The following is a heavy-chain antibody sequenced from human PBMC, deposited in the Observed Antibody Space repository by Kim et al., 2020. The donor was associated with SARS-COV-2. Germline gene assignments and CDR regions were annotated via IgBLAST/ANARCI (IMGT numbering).Heavy chain of an antibody. Sequence: SETLSLTCTVSGGSISSSSYYWGWIRQPPGKGLEWIGSIYYSGSTYYNPSLKSRVTISVDTSKNQFSLKLSSVTAADTAVYYCARLQRGYSGYEMDYWGQGTLVTVST. V-gene: IGHV4-39*01. D-gene: IGHD5-12*01. CDR3: ARLQRGYSGYEMDY. J-gene: IGHJ4*02. CDR1: GGSISSSSYY. CDR2: IYYSGST.